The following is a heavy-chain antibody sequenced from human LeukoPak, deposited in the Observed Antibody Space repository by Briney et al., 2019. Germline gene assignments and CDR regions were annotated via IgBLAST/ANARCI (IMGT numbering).Heavy chain of an antibody. CDR1: GGTFSSYT. Sequence: ASVKVSCKASGGTFSSYTINWVRQAPGQGLEWMGWISGYNGKTKYAQKLQDRVTMTTDTSTTTAYMELRSLTSDDTAVYYCARMMTPRHYYDSSGYYYGAFDIWGQGTMVTVSS. CDR2: ISGYNGKT. CDR3: ARMMTPRHYYDSSGYYYGAFDI. V-gene: IGHV1-18*01. J-gene: IGHJ3*02. D-gene: IGHD3-22*01.